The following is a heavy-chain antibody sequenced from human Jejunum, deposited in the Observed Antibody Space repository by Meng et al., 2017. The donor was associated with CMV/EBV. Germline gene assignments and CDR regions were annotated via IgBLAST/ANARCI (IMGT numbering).Heavy chain of an antibody. CDR3: VTDHRSDGRSYSLDP. V-gene: IGHV1-3*01. D-gene: IGHD2-15*01. CDR2: ITAGSINI. J-gene: IGHJ5*02. CDR1: GYNSFNFA. Sequence: SGYNSFNFAVHWVRQAPGQRLEWMGWITAGSINIQYSQKFQGRVTITRDTSANTAYMELSSLRSEDTAVYYCVTDHRSDGRSYSLDPWGQGTLVTVSS.